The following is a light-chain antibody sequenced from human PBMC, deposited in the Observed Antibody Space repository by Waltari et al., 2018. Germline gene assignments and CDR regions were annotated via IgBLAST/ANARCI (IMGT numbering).Light chain of an antibody. CDR1: QSLLYSNGNTY. Sequence: DIVMTQIPLSLPITPGEPASISCRSSQSLLYSNGNTYLHWYLQKPGQSPQLLIYGGSNRASGVPDRFSGSGSGTDFTLKISEVEAEDAGVYYCVQAIAFPLTFGGGTKVEIK. J-gene: IGKJ4*01. V-gene: IGKV2-40*01. CDR2: GGS. CDR3: VQAIAFPLT.